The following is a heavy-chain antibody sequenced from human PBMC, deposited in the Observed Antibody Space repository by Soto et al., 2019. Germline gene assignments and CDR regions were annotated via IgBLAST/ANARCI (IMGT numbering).Heavy chain of an antibody. CDR3: VRVGGEEYDFWSGYFDY. J-gene: IGHJ4*02. V-gene: IGHV3-30-3*01. D-gene: IGHD3-3*01. CDR1: TFTLKSYS. CDR2: ISYDGSRT. Sequence: QVQLVESGGGVVQPGRSLTLSCVASTFTLKSYSMHWVRQAPGKGLEWVAVISYDGSRTYYADSVKGRFIISRDNSENTLWLQLNSLRTEDTAVYYCVRVGGEEYDFWSGYFDYWGQGTLVTVSS.